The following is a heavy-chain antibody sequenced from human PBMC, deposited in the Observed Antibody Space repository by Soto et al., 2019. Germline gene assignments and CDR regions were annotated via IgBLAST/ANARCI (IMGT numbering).Heavy chain of an antibody. V-gene: IGHV4-39*07. J-gene: IGHJ6*03. Sequence: SEILSLTCTVSGGSISSGGYYWSWIRQPPGKGLEWIGEINHSGSTNYNPSLKSRVTISVDTSKNQFSLKLSSVTAADTAVYYCARGVVVVPAAMPYYYYMDVWGKGTTVTVSS. D-gene: IGHD2-2*01. CDR1: GGSISSGGYY. CDR2: INHSGST. CDR3: ARGVVVVPAAMPYYYYMDV.